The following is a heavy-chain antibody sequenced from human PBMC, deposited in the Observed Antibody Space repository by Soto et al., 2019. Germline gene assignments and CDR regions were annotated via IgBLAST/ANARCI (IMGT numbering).Heavy chain of an antibody. CDR3: ARDVFSGHYGSGAFDY. CDR2: IKQDGSEK. Sequence: EVQLVESGGGLVQPGGSLRLSCAASGFTFSSYWMSWVRQAPGKGLEWVANIKQDGSEKYYVDSVKGRFTISRDNAKNSLYLQMNSLRAEDTAVYYCARDVFSGHYGSGAFDYWGQGTLVTVSP. CDR1: GFTFSSYW. V-gene: IGHV3-7*01. J-gene: IGHJ4*02. D-gene: IGHD3-10*01.